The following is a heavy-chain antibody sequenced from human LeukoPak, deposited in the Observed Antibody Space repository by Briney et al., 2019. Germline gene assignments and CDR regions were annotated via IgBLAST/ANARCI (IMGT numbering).Heavy chain of an antibody. CDR3: ARVFGSSGGYDY. V-gene: IGHV4-59*01. D-gene: IGHD2-15*01. J-gene: IGHJ4*02. CDR1: GGSISSYY. Sequence: PSETLSLTCTVSGGSISSYYWSWIRQPPGKGLEWIGYIYYSGSTNYNPSLKSRVTISVDTSKNQFSLKLSSVTAADTAVYYCARVFGSSGGYDYWGQGTLVTVSS. CDR2: IYYSGST.